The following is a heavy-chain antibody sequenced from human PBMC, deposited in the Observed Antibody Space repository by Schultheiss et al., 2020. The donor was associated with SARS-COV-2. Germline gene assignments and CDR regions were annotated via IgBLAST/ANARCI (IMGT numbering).Heavy chain of an antibody. Sequence: SGPTLVKPTQTLTLTCTFSGFSLSTSGVGVGWIRQPPGKALEWLALIYWDDDKYYSTSLKTRVTISKDTSKNQVVLTMTNMDPVDTATYYCARTRLHYYDSSGYYCPFDYWGQGTLVTVSS. CDR1: GFSLSTSGVG. CDR3: ARTRLHYYDSSGYYCPFDY. J-gene: IGHJ4*02. V-gene: IGHV2-70*01. CDR2: IYWDDDK. D-gene: IGHD3-22*01.